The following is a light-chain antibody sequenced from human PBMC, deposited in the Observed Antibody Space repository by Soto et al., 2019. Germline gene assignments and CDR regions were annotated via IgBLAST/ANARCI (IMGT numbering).Light chain of an antibody. V-gene: IGKV3-20*01. CDR2: GAS. CDR3: HQYGSPPCP. CDR1: QSAFNNY. Sequence: EVVLTQSPGTLSLSPGEGATLSCRASQSAFNNYLAWFQQKPGQAPRLLIYGASTRAAGIPDRVSGSGSGTDFFLTISRLEPEDLPVYYGHQYGSPPCPLGQGTQVEI. J-gene: IGKJ1*01.